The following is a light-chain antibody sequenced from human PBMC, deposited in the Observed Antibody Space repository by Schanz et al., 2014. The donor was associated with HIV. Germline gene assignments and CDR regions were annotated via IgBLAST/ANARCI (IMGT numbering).Light chain of an antibody. CDR2: GAS. CDR1: QTITSSY. J-gene: IGKJ3*01. V-gene: IGKV3-20*01. CDR3: QQYDASPPKFT. Sequence: EIVLTQSPGTLSLSPGERATLSCRASQTITSSYLAWYQQKPGQAPRLLIYGASSRATGIPDRFSGSGSGTDFTLTISRLEPEDFAVYYCQQYDASPPKFTFGPGTKVEIK.